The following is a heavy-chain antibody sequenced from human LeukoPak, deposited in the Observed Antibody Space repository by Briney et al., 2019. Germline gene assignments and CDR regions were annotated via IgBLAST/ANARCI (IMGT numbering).Heavy chain of an antibody. CDR3: ARDLYYGMDV. V-gene: IGHV3-33*01. CDR2: IWYDGSNK. Sequence: PGGSLRLSCAASGFTFSSYGMHWVRQAPGKGLEGVAVIWYDGSNKYYADSVKGRFTISRDNSKNTLYLQMNSLRAEDTAVYYCARDLYYGMDVWGQGTTVTVSS. J-gene: IGHJ6*02. CDR1: GFTFSSYG.